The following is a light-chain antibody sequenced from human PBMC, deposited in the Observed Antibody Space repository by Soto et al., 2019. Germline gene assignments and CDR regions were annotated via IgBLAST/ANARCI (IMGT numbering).Light chain of an antibody. CDR1: SSNIGGNS. CDR2: DNN. CDR3: ATWDGSLPGEV. Sequence: QSVMTQPPSVSAAPGQKVTISCSGSSSNIGGNSVSWYQQLPGTAPKLLIYDNNKRPSGIPDRFSGSKSGKSGTLDITGLQTGDEADYYCATWDGSLPGEVFGGGTKLTVL. J-gene: IGLJ2*01. V-gene: IGLV1-51*01.